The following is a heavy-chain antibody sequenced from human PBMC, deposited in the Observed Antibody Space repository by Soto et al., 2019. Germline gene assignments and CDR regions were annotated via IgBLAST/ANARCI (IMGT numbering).Heavy chain of an antibody. Sequence: EVHLVESGGGLVQPGGSLRLSCAASGFTFTTYYMHWVRQAPGKGLVWVSRISGDGSSTDYADSVKGRFTPSKDNPRNTLYLQMSSLRVEDTDVYYCAGGGGGVFDYWGQGVLVTVSS. CDR3: AGGGGGVFDY. D-gene: IGHD3-16*01. V-gene: IGHV3-74*01. CDR1: GFTFTTYY. J-gene: IGHJ4*02. CDR2: ISGDGSST.